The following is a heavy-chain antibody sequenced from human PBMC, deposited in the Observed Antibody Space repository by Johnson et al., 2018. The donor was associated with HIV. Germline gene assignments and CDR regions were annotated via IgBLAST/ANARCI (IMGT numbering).Heavy chain of an antibody. V-gene: IGHV3-13*01. CDR3: ARPRRGMATNRDAYDI. CDR1: GFTFDDYG. D-gene: IGHD5-24*01. Sequence: EVQLVESGGGVVQPGGSLRLSCAASGFTFDDYGMSWVRQAPGKGLEWVSGIGTAGDTYYPGSVKGRFTISRDNSKNTLYLQMNSLRAEDTAVYYCARPRRGMATNRDAYDIWGQGTMVTVSS. J-gene: IGHJ3*02. CDR2: IGTAGDT.